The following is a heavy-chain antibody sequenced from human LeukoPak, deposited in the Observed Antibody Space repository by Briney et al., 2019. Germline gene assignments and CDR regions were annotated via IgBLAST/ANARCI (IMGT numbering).Heavy chain of an antibody. CDR1: GGTFSSYA. V-gene: IGHV1-69*13. J-gene: IGHJ1*01. CDR2: IIPIFGTA. CDR3: AANTLWLGELLYGFQH. D-gene: IGHD3-10*01. Sequence: SVKVSCKASGGTFSSYAISWVRQAPGQGLEWMGGIIPIFGTANYAQKFQGRVTITADESTSTAYMELSSLRSEDTAVNYCAANTLWLGELLYGFQHWGQGTLVTVSS.